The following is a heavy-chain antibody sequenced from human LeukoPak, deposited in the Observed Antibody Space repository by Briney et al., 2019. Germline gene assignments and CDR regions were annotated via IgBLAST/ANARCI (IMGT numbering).Heavy chain of an antibody. CDR1: GGSFSGYY. V-gene: IGHV4-34*01. CDR3: ARGKRFGELFPDWFDP. CDR2: INHSGST. J-gene: IGHJ5*02. Sequence: SETLSLTCAVYGGSFSGYYGSWIRQPPGKGLEWIGEINHSGSTNYNPSLKSRVTISVDTSKNQFPLKLSSVTAADTAVYYCARGKRFGELFPDWFDPWGQGTLVTVSS. D-gene: IGHD3-10*01.